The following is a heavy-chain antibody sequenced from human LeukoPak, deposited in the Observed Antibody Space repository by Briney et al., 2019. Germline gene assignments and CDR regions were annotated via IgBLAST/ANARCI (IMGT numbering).Heavy chain of an antibody. D-gene: IGHD6-13*01. J-gene: IGHJ4*02. V-gene: IGHV4-59*12. CDR3: ATTGGGAAAGTKAVAGGFDY. CDR2: IHSHPSGST. Sequence: SETLSLTCTVSGGSITSYYWTWIRQPPGKGLEWIGYIHSHPSGSTVYDPSLKSRVTISVDKSKNQFSLKLSSVTAADTAVYYCATTGGGAAAGTKAVAGGFDYWGQGTLVTVSS. CDR1: GGSITSYY.